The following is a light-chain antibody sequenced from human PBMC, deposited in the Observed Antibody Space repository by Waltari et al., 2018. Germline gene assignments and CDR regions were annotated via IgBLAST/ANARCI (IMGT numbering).Light chain of an antibody. V-gene: IGLV1-44*01. CDR2: RND. J-gene: IGLJ3*02. Sequence: QSVLTQPPSASGTPGQRVTISCSGTSSNLGNNVVNWYQQVPGTAPKLLIYRNDLRPSGVPDRFSASKAGSSAALAISGLQSEDEAEYYCASWDDSLNGHWVFGGGTKVTDL. CDR1: SSNLGNNV. CDR3: ASWDDSLNGHWV.